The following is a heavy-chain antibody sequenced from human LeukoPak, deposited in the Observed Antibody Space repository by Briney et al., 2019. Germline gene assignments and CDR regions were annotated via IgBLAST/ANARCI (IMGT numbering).Heavy chain of an antibody. D-gene: IGHD4-11*01. J-gene: IGHJ3*02. Sequence: GGSLRLSCAASGFTFSSYSMNWVRQAPGKGLEWVSSISSSSSYIYYADSVKGRFTISRDNAKNSLYLQMNSLRAEDTAVYYCARETTVTTGSDAFDIWGQGTMVTVSS. CDR2: ISSSSSYI. CDR1: GFTFSSYS. V-gene: IGHV3-21*04. CDR3: ARETTVTTGSDAFDI.